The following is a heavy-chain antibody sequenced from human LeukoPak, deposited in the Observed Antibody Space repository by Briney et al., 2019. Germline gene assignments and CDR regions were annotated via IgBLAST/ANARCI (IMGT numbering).Heavy chain of an antibody. CDR2: IYYSGST. CDR1: GASISSYY. CDR3: ASNRGIAVAFDY. Sequence: SESLSLTCTVSGASISSYYWSWIRQPPGKGLEWIGYIYYSGSTNYNPSLKSRVTISVDTSKNQFSLKLSSVTAADTAVYYCASNRGIAVAFDYWGQGTLVTVSS. J-gene: IGHJ4*02. V-gene: IGHV4-59*08. D-gene: IGHD6-19*01.